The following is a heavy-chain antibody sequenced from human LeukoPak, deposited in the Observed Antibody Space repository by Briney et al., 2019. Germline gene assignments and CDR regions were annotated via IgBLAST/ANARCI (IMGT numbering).Heavy chain of an antibody. Sequence: GASVKVSCKASGYTFTSYGISWVRQAPGQGLEWMGWISAYNGNTNYAQKLQGRVTMTTDTSTSTAYMELRSLRSDDTAVYYCAINTRVRGVIITAGYYYYMDVWGKGTTVTISS. CDR2: ISAYNGNT. CDR1: GYTFTSYG. CDR3: AINTRVRGVIITAGYYYYMDV. J-gene: IGHJ6*03. V-gene: IGHV1-18*01. D-gene: IGHD3-10*01.